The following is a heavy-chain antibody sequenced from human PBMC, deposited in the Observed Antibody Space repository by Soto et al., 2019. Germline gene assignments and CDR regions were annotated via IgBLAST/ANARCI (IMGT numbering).Heavy chain of an antibody. CDR2: TNPKSGGT. Sequence: ASVKVSCKASGYTFTGYYMHWVRQAPGQGLEWMGCTNPKSGGTNYAQKFQGWVNMTRDTSISTAYMELSRLRSDDTAVYYCASDLGAGTPFYFYYGMDXWGQGTTLTVS. D-gene: IGHD1-1*01. J-gene: IGHJ6*02. V-gene: IGHV1-2*04. CDR1: GYTFTGYY. CDR3: ASDLGAGTPFYFYYGMDX.